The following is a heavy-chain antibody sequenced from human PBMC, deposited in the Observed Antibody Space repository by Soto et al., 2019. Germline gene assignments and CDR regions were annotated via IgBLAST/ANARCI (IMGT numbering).Heavy chain of an antibody. J-gene: IGHJ4*02. CDR3: AREYSGSYFY. CDR1: GYTFTTYG. Sequence: QVQLVQSGAEVKKPGASVKVSCKTSGYTFTTYGISWVRQAPGQGLECVGWIHPYSGNTNYAQNLQGRVTMTTDTSTTTAYMELRSLRSDDTAVYFFAREYSGSYFYWGQGTLVTVSS. V-gene: IGHV1-18*04. CDR2: IHPYSGNT. D-gene: IGHD1-26*01.